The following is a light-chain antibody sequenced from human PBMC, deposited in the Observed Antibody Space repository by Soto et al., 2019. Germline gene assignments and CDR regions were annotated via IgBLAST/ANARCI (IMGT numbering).Light chain of an antibody. CDR2: VVN. CDR1: SSDVGGYNY. Sequence: QSVLTQPPSASGSPGQSVAISCTGTSSDVGGYNYVSWYQQHPGKAPKLMIYVVNKRPSGVPDRFSGSKSGNTASLTVSGLQAEDEADSYCSSYAGSSNVFGTGTKVTVL. J-gene: IGLJ1*01. V-gene: IGLV2-8*01. CDR3: SSYAGSSNV.